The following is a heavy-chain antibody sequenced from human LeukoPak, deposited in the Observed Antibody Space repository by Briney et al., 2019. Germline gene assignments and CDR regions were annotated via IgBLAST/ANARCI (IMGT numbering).Heavy chain of an antibody. V-gene: IGHV1-8*01. J-gene: IGHJ6*03. D-gene: IGHD6-6*01. CDR2: MNPNSGNT. CDR3: ATASPESWRIAARPVPSQFYYYYYMDV. Sequence: ASVKVSCKASGYTFTSYDINWVRQATGQGLEWMGWMNPNSGNTGYAQKFQGRVTMTRNTSISTAYMELSSLRSEDTAVYYCATASPESWRIAARPVPSQFYYYYYMDVWGKGTTVTVSS. CDR1: GYTFTSYD.